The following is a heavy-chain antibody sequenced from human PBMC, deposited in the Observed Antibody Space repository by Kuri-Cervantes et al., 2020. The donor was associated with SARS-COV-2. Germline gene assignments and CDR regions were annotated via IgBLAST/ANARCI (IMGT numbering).Heavy chain of an antibody. V-gene: IGHV4-34*01. Sequence: SQTLSLTCAVYGGSFSGYYWSWIRQPPGKGLEWIGEINHSGSTNYNPSLKSRVTVSVDTSKNQFSLKLSSVTAEDTAVYYCARARRGAYCSGGSCYSSAGWFDPWGQGTLVTGSS. CDR3: ARARRGAYCSGGSCYSSAGWFDP. J-gene: IGHJ5*02. CDR1: GGSFSGYY. D-gene: IGHD2-15*01. CDR2: INHSGST.